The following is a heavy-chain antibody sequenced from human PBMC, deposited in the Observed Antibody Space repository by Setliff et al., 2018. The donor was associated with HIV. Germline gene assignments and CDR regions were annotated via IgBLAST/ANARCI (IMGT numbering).Heavy chain of an antibody. Sequence: PGESLKISCTGSGYSFTNYWIGWVRQMPGKGLEWMGIIFPGDSDTRSSPSFQGQVTIPADTSISTAYLQWRSLKASDTAMYNCARQPGRAAMGRENYYYYYMDVWGKGTTVTVSS. V-gene: IGHV5-51*01. D-gene: IGHD2-2*01. J-gene: IGHJ6*03. CDR2: IFPGDSDT. CDR3: ARQPGRAAMGRENYYYYYMDV. CDR1: GYSFTNYW.